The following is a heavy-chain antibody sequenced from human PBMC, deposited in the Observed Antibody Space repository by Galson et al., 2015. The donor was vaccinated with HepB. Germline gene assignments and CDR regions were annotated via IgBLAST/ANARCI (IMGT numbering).Heavy chain of an antibody. CDR1: GFTFSNAW. D-gene: IGHD6-19*01. V-gene: IGHV3-15*01. J-gene: IGHJ4*02. CDR2: IKSKTDGGTT. CDR3: TTDRGSSGRWLEPFDY. Sequence: SLRLSCAASGFTFSNAWMSWVRQAPGKGLEWVGRIKSKTDGGTTDYAAPVKGRFTISRDDSKNTLYLQMNSLKTEDTAVYYCTTDRGSSGRWLEPFDYWGQGTLVTVSS.